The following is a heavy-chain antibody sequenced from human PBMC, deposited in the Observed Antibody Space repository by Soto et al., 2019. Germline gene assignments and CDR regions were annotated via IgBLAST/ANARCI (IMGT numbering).Heavy chain of an antibody. D-gene: IGHD6-19*01. Sequence: EVQLVESGGGLVQPGGSLRLSCAASGFTFSSYEMNWVRQAPGKGLEWVSYISSSGSTIYYADSVKGRFTISRDNAKNSLYLQMNSLRAEDTAVYYCARDWDRSDLVDWGQGTLVTVSS. CDR2: ISSSGSTI. J-gene: IGHJ4*02. V-gene: IGHV3-48*03. CDR1: GFTFSSYE. CDR3: ARDWDRSDLVD.